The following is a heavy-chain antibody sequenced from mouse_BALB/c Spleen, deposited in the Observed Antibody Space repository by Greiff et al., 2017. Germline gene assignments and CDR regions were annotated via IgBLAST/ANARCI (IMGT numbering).Heavy chain of an antibody. CDR2: IRNKANGYTT. Sequence: EVHLVESGGGLVQPGGSLRLSCATSGFTFTDYYMSWVRQPPGKALEWLGFIRNKANGYTTEYSASVKGRFTISRDNSQSILYLQMNTLRAEDSATYYCARGVVGYGDYYAMDYWGQGTSVTVSS. V-gene: IGHV7-3*02. CDR3: ARGVVGYGDYYAMDY. J-gene: IGHJ4*01. D-gene: IGHD1-1*01. CDR1: GFTFTDYY.